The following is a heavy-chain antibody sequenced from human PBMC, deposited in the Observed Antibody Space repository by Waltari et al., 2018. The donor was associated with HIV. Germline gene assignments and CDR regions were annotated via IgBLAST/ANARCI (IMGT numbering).Heavy chain of an antibody. Sequence: QVDLLESGGGVVQPGRSLRLSSTASGFIFNNYTFHWVRPAPGKGLEWVATISSNGGNIYYAGSAKGRFTISRDNSKNTVYLQLSRLTPEDTAIYYCAREVRGTRWGHWYFDLWGRGTLVTVSS. V-gene: IGHV3-30*15. CDR3: AREVRGTRWGHWYFDL. CDR1: GFIFNNYT. CDR2: ISSNGGNI. J-gene: IGHJ2*01. D-gene: IGHD3-16*01.